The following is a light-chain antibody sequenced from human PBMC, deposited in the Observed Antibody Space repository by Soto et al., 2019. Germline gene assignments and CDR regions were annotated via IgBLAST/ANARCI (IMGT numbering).Light chain of an antibody. V-gene: IGLV2-14*01. J-gene: IGLJ2*01. CDR2: EVS. Sequence: QSVLTQPASLSGSPGQSVTISCSGTTSDFVNYNYVAWYQHHPGKAPQLILFEVSNRPSGVSSRFSGSRSGNTASLIISGPQDEYEAYYYCSSYTVSTDVVFGGGTKVTVL. CDR3: SSYTVSTDVV. CDR1: TSDFVNYNY.